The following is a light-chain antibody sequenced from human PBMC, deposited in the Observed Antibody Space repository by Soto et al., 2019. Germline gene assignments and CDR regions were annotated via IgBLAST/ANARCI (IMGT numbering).Light chain of an antibody. CDR1: QSVSSN. Sequence: EIVMTQSPATLSVSPGERATLSCRASQSVSSNLAWYQQKPGQAPRLLIYGASTRATGIPARFSGSGSGTEFTLTISSLQFEDFAVYYCQQYNNWPTWTFGQGTNVDIK. J-gene: IGKJ1*01. CDR3: QQYNNWPTWT. V-gene: IGKV3-15*01. CDR2: GAS.